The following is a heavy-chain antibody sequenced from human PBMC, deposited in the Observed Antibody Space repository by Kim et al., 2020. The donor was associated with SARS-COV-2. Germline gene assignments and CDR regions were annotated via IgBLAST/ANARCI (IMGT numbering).Heavy chain of an antibody. J-gene: IGHJ3*02. V-gene: IGHV1-46*01. D-gene: IGHD3-22*01. Sequence: KFQGRVTMTRDTSTSTVYMELSSLRSEDTAVYYCARDWRADSSGPGAFDIWGQGTMVTVSS. CDR3: ARDWRADSSGPGAFDI.